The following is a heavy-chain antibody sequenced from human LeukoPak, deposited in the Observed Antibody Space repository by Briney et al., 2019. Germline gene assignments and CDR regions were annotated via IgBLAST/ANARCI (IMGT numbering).Heavy chain of an antibody. J-gene: IGHJ4*02. Sequence: SETLSLTCTVSGGSISSYCWSWIRQPPGKGLEWIGYICYSGSTNYNPSLKSRVTISVDTSKNQFSLKLSSVTAADTAVYYCASVPPDYWGQGTLVTVSS. V-gene: IGHV4-59*01. CDR3: ASVPPDY. CDR1: GGSISSYC. CDR2: ICYSGST.